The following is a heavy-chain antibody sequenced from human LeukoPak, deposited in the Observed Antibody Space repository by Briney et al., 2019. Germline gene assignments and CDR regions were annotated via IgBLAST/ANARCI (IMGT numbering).Heavy chain of an antibody. CDR1: GFTFSSDG. J-gene: IGHJ5*02. CDR2: IRYDGSNK. CDR3: ARDRAVAGLFPLDP. V-gene: IGHV3-30*02. Sequence: GGSLRLSCAASGFTFSSDGMHWVRQAPGKGLEWVAFIRYDGSNKYYADSVKGRFTISRDNAKNSLYLQMNSLRAEDTAVYYCARDRAVAGLFPLDPWGQGTLVTVSS. D-gene: IGHD6-19*01.